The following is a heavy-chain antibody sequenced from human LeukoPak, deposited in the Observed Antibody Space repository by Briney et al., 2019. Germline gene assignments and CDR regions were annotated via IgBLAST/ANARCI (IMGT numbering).Heavy chain of an antibody. J-gene: IGHJ4*02. CDR3: AKVAKYYYGSETYYFFEH. V-gene: IGHV3-30*18. CDR2: ISYDGSNK. CDR1: GFTFSSYG. D-gene: IGHD3-10*01. Sequence: GRSLRLSCAASGFTFSSYGMNWVRQAPGKGLEWVAVISYDGSNKYYADSVKGRFTISRDNSKNTLYLQMNRLRAEDTAVYYCAKVAKYYYGSETYYFFEHWGQGTPVTASS.